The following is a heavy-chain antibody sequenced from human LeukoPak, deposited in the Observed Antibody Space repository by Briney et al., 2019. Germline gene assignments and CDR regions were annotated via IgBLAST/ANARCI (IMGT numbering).Heavy chain of an antibody. Sequence: ASVTVSCKASGGTFISYAISWVRQAPGQGLEWMGGIIPIFGTANFAQKFQGRVTITADESTSTAYMELCSLRSEDTAVYYCARIRSSFRDSYNYVLDYWGQGTLVTVSS. V-gene: IGHV1-69*13. J-gene: IGHJ4*02. D-gene: IGHD5-24*01. CDR2: IIPIFGTA. CDR1: GGTFISYA. CDR3: ARIRSSFRDSYNYVLDY.